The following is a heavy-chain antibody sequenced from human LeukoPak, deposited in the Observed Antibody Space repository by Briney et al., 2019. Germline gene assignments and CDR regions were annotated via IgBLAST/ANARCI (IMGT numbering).Heavy chain of an antibody. V-gene: IGHV4-59*12. CDR1: GGSISSYY. CDR2: IYYSGST. Sequence: SETLSLTCTVSGGSISSYYWSWIRQPPEKGLEWIGYIYYSGSTNYNPSLKSRVTISVDTSKNQFSLKLSSVTAADTAVYYCASGELSHYYFDYWGQGTLVTVFS. J-gene: IGHJ4*02. CDR3: ASGELSHYYFDY. D-gene: IGHD1-26*01.